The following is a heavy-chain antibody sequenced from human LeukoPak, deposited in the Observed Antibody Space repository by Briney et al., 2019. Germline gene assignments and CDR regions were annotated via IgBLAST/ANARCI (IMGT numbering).Heavy chain of an antibody. J-gene: IGHJ4*02. V-gene: IGHV3-21*01. CDR1: GFTFSSYS. CDR3: ARAGALYDFWSGYYASFDY. D-gene: IGHD3-3*01. CDR2: ISSSSSYI. Sequence: PGGSLRLSCAASGFTFSSYSMNWVRQAPGKGLEWVSSISSSSSYIYYADSVKGRFTISRDNAKNTLYLQMNSLRAEDTAVYYCARAGALYDFWSGYYASFDYWGQGTLVTVSS.